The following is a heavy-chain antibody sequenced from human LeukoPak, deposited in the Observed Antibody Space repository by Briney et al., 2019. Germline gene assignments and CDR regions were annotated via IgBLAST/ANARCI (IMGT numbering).Heavy chain of an antibody. CDR3: AREPSSGSVSSWYPLDY. Sequence: PGGSLRLSCVASGFTFSMHSLNWVRQTPGKGLEWVSYISSGRTESYADSVKGRFSISRDNAKNSLYLQMNSLRAEDTAVYYCAREPSSGSVSSWYPLDYWSQGTLVTVSS. CDR1: GFTFSMHS. V-gene: IGHV3-48*01. D-gene: IGHD6-13*01. J-gene: IGHJ4*02. CDR2: ISSGRTE.